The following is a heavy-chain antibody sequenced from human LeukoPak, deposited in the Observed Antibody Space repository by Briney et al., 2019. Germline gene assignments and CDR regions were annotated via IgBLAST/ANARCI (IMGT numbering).Heavy chain of an antibody. CDR3: AKDRDYYDSSGYLGYYYMDV. V-gene: IGHV3-23*01. CDR1: GLTFSSYA. Sequence: GGSLRLSCAACGLTFSSYAMSWVRQAPGKGLEWVSAISGSGGSTYYADSVKGRFTISRDNSKNTLYLQMNSLRAEDTAVYYCAKDRDYYDSSGYLGYYYMDVWGKGTTVTISS. J-gene: IGHJ6*03. CDR2: ISGSGGST. D-gene: IGHD3-22*01.